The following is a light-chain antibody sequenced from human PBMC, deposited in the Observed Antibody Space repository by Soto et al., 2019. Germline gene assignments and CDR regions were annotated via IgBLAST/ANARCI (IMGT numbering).Light chain of an antibody. J-gene: IGKJ1*01. CDR3: QQRLNWPPN. CDR1: QSVSSSY. CDR2: DAS. V-gene: IGKV3-11*01. Sequence: EIVLTQSPRTLSLSPGERATLSCRASQSVSSSYLAWYQQRPGQAPRLLIYDASNRASGVPAKFSGSGSGTDFTLTISDLEPADFGLYYCQQRLNWPPNFGQGTKVDI.